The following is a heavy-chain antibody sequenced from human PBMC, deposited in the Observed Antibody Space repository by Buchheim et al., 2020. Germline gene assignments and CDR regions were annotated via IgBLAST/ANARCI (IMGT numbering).Heavy chain of an antibody. J-gene: IGHJ4*02. Sequence: EVQLVESGGGLVQPGGSLRLSCAASGFTFSSYAMSWVRQAPGTGLEWVSAISGSGGSTYYADSVKGRFTISRDNSKNTLYLQMNSLRAEDTAVYYCAKDQSGLIGYYDSSGFFDYWGQGTL. V-gene: IGHV3-23*04. CDR3: AKDQSGLIGYYDSSGFFDY. D-gene: IGHD3-22*01. CDR2: ISGSGGST. CDR1: GFTFSSYA.